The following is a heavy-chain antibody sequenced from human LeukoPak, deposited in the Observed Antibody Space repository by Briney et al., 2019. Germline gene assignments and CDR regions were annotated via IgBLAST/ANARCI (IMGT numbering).Heavy chain of an antibody. V-gene: IGHV5-51*01. J-gene: IGHJ4*02. CDR3: ARQDSSGSHYFDY. Sequence: GESLKISCKGSGYTFTNYWIAWMRQMPGKGLEWMGVIYRGDSDTRYSPSFQGQVTISADKSISTAYLQWSSLKASDTAMYYRARQDSSGSHYFDYWGQGTLVTVSS. CDR2: IYRGDSDT. CDR1: GYTFTNYW. D-gene: IGHD6-19*01.